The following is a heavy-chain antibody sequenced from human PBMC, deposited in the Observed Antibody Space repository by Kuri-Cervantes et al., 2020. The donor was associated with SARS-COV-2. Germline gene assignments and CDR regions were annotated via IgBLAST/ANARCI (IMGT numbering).Heavy chain of an antibody. CDR1: GFTVSSNY. CDR2: IYSCGST. V-gene: IGHV3-66*03. CDR3: ARDMGYGSGPRNYYYYYGMDV. D-gene: IGHD3-10*01. Sequence: GESLKISCAASGFTVSSNYMSWVRQAPGKGLEWVSVIYSCGSTYYADSVKGRFTISRDNSKNTLYLQMNSLRAEDTAVYYCARDMGYGSGPRNYYYYYGMDVWGQGTTVTVSS. J-gene: IGHJ6*02.